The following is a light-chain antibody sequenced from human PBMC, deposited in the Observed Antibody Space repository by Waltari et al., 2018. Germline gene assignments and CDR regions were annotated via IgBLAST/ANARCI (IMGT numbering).Light chain of an antibody. CDR3: QQSSSPPYT. J-gene: IGKJ2*01. V-gene: IGKV1-39*01. CDR2: GAS. CDR1: QSISRY. Sequence: DIQMTQSPSYLSASVGDRVTITCRASQSISRYLNWYQRKPGKAPKLLIYGASNLQSGVPPRFSGSGSGTDFTLTISSLQPEDFATYYCQQSSSPPYTFGQGTKLEIK.